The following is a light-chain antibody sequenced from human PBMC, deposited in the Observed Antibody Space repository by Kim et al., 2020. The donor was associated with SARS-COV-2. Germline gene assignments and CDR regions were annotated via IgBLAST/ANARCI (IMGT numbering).Light chain of an antibody. CDR3: CSYTDTHYV. J-gene: IGLJ1*01. CDR1: SSDVGGYDS. V-gene: IGLV2-11*03. CDR2: DVN. Sequence: PGQSVTISCTGTSSDVGGYDSVSWYQQHPGKVPKLMIFDVNQRPSGVPDRFSGSKSGNTASLTISGLQAEDEADYFCCSYTDTHYVFGVGTKVTVL.